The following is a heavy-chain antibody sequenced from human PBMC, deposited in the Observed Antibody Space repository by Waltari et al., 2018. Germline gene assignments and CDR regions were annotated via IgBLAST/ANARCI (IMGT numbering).Heavy chain of an antibody. CDR3: ARDGEMATIPYGMDV. J-gene: IGHJ6*02. CDR1: GGSISSGGYY. D-gene: IGHD5-12*01. CDR2: IYHSGRT. V-gene: IGHV4-31*03. Sequence: QVQLQESGPGLVKPSQTLSLTCTFSGGSISSGGYYWSWIRQHPGKGLEWIGYIYHSGRTYYNPSLKSRVTRSVDRSKNQFSLKLSSGTAADTAVYYCARDGEMATIPYGMDVWGQGTTVTVSS.